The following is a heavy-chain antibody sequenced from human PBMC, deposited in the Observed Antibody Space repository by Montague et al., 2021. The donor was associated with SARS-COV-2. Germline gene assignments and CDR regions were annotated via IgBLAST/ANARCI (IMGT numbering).Heavy chain of an antibody. CDR1: SGSISSGGSISSGGYY. CDR2: IYYSGST. V-gene: IGHV4-31*03. Sequence: TLSLTCTVSSGSISSGGSISSGGYYWSWIRQHPGKGLGWIGYIYYSGSTSYNPSLKGRVTISVDTSKNQFSLKLSSVTAADTAVYYCARDLGHRYVAGWFDPWGQGTLVTVSS. D-gene: IGHD5-18*01. J-gene: IGHJ5*02. CDR3: ARDLGHRYVAGWFDP.